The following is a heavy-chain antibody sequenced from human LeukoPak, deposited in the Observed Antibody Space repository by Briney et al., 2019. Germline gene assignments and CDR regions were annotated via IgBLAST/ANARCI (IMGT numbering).Heavy chain of an antibody. J-gene: IGHJ1*01. CDR2: INHSGST. D-gene: IGHD3-3*01. CDR1: GGSFSGYY. CDR3: AYYDFWSGYSQFQR. Sequence: SETLSLTCAVYGGSFSGYYWSWIRQPPGKGLEWIGEINHSGSTNYNPPLKSRVTISVDTSKNQFSLKLSSVTAADTAVYYCAYYDFWSGYSQFQRWGQGTLVTVSS. V-gene: IGHV4-34*01.